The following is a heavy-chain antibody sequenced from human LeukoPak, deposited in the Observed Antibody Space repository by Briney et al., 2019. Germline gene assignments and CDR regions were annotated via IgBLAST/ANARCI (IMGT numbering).Heavy chain of an antibody. V-gene: IGHV4-59*01. J-gene: IGHJ3*02. D-gene: IGHD3-22*01. CDR3: ARGYYDSRGDSNPFDM. CDR1: GASIRSSY. Sequence: SETLSLTCTVSGASIRSSYWSWIRQPPGRGLEWIGYISHSGSTNYNPSLKSRLSISADTSQNQCSLKVTSVTAADTAIYYCARGYYDSRGDSNPFDMWGQGTMVT. CDR2: ISHSGST.